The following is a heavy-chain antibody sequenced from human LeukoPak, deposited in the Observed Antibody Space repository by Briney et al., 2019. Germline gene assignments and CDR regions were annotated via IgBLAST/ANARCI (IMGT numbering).Heavy chain of an antibody. J-gene: IGHJ6*02. CDR2: MNPNSGNT. CDR3: ARVVVVVPAAENSPYYYYGMDV. D-gene: IGHD2-2*01. Sequence: ASVNVSFTASGYTFTSYDINWVRQATGQGLEWMGWMNPNSGNTGYARKFQGRVTMTRNTSISTAYMELSSLRSEDTAVYYCARVVVVVPAAENSPYYYYGMDVWGQGTTVTVSS. CDR1: GYTFTSYD. V-gene: IGHV1-8*01.